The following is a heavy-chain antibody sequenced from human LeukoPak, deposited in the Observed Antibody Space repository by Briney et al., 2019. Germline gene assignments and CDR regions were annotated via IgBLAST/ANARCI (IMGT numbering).Heavy chain of an antibody. J-gene: IGHJ6*03. D-gene: IGHD6-13*01. V-gene: IGHV3-30*02. Sequence: GGSLRLSCAASGFTFSTSAMHWVRQAPGKGLEWVAFIRYDGTNKYYADSVKGRFTISRDNDKNSIYLQMNSLRAEDTAVYYCAKDATPALGTVYMDVWGKGTTVTISS. CDR1: GFTFSTSA. CDR3: AKDATPALGTVYMDV. CDR2: IRYDGTNK.